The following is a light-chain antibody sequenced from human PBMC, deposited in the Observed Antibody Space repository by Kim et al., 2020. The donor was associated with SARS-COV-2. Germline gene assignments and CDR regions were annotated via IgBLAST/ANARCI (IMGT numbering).Light chain of an antibody. CDR2: DVT. CDR3: SSYSSSDIVL. J-gene: IGLJ2*01. CDR1: SSDVGGYNY. V-gene: IGLV2-14*04. Sequence: GQSISNSCTGTSSDVGGYNYVSWFQQHPGKAPKVIIYDVTKRPSGGSNRFSGSKSGNTASLTISGLQTDDEADYYCSSYSSSDIVLFGGGTQLTVL.